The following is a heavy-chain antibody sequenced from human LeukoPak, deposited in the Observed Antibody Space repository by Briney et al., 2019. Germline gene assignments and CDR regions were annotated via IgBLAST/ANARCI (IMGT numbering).Heavy chain of an antibody. CDR2: ISYDGSNK. V-gene: IGHV3-30-3*01. Sequence: GGSLRLSCAASGFTFSSYAMHWVRQAPGKGLEWVAVISYDGSNKYYADSVKGRFTISRDNSKNTLYLQMNSLRAEDTAVYYCARESMWELAYFDYWCQGTL. D-gene: IGHD3-10*01. CDR1: GFTFSSYA. J-gene: IGHJ4*02. CDR3: ARESMWELAYFDY.